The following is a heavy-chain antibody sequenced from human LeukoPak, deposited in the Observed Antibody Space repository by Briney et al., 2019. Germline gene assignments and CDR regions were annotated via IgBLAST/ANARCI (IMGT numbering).Heavy chain of an antibody. CDR3: ARAWPNGYNFFDY. V-gene: IGHV4-30-2*01. CDR2: IYHSGST. D-gene: IGHD5-12*01. J-gene: IGHJ4*02. CDR1: GGSISSGGYS. Sequence: SQTLSLTCAVSGGSISSGGYSWSWIRQPPGKGLEWIGYIYHSGSTYYNPSLKSRVTISVDRSKNQFYLKLSSVTAADTAVYYCARAWPNGYNFFDYWGQGTLVTVSS.